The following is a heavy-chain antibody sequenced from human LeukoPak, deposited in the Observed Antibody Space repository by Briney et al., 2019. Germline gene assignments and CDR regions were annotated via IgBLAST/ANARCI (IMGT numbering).Heavy chain of an antibody. CDR1: GYSFTSYW. V-gene: IGHV5-51*01. J-gene: IGHJ6*02. CDR2: IYPGDSDT. D-gene: IGHD3-10*01. CDR3: AREYYYGSGSTSGMDV. Sequence: GESLKISCKGSGYSFTSYWIGWVRRMPGKGLEWMGIIYPGDSDTRYSPSFQGQVTISADKSISTAYLQWSSLKASDTAMYYCAREYYYGSGSTSGMDVWGQGTTVTVSS.